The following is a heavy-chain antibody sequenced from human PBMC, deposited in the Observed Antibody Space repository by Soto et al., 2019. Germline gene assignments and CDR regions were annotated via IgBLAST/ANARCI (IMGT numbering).Heavy chain of an antibody. Sequence: PGGSLRLSCAASGFTFSSYSMDWVRQAPGKGLEWVSSISSSSSYIYYADSVKGRFTISRDNAKNSLYLQMNSLRAEDTAVYYFARYYDFWSANSHFDDWGQGTLVTVAS. V-gene: IGHV3-21*01. CDR3: ARYYDFWSANSHFDD. D-gene: IGHD3-3*01. J-gene: IGHJ4*02. CDR2: ISSSSSYI. CDR1: GFTFSSYS.